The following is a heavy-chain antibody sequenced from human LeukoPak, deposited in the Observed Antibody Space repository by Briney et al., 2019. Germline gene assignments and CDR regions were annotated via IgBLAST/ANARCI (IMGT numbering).Heavy chain of an antibody. CDR1: GGSISSYY. V-gene: IGHV4-59*01. D-gene: IGHD1-26*01. CDR3: ASEIVGVNS. Sequence: SETLCLTCTVSGGSISSYYWSWIRQPPGRGLEYIGHVYHSGSTNYGPSLRGRDTISLDTSKNQFSLAVTALTAADTAVYYCASEIVGVNSWGQGSLVTVSS. J-gene: IGHJ4*02. CDR2: VYHSGST.